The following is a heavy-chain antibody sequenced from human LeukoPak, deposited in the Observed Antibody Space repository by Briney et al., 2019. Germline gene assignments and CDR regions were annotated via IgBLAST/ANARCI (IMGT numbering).Heavy chain of an antibody. CDR2: IIPIFGTA. D-gene: IGHD3-3*01. CDR1: GGTFSSYA. J-gene: IGHJ5*02. CDR3: ARSDYDFWSGHFDP. V-gene: IGHV1-69*01. Sequence: SVKVSCKASGGTFSSYAISWVRQAPGQGLEWMGGIIPIFGTANYAQKFQGRVTITADESTSTAYMDLSSLRSEDTAVYYCARSDYDFWSGHFDPWGQGTLVTVSS.